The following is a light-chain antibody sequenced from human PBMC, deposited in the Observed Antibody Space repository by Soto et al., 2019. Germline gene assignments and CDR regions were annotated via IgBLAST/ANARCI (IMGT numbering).Light chain of an antibody. CDR1: RSDVGSYNL. Sequence: QSVLTQPASVSGSPGQSITISCTGTRSDVGSYNLVSWYQQHPGKAPKLMIYEVSKRPSGVSNRFSGSKSGNTASLTISGIQAEDEADYFCCSYAGSFFVFGTGTKVTVL. CDR3: CSYAGSFFV. J-gene: IGLJ1*01. V-gene: IGLV2-23*02. CDR2: EVS.